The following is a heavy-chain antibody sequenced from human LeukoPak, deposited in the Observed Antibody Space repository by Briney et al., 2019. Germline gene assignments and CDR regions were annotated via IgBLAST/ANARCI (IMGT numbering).Heavy chain of an antibody. V-gene: IGHV4-39*07. D-gene: IGHD1-7*01. CDR1: GGSISSNTYY. CDR2: IYYTSGRT. Sequence: PSETLSLTCTVSGGSISSNTYYWGWIRQPPGKGLEWIGSIYYTSGRTFDNPSLRRRLTISMDTSENQFSLKLSSVTAADTAVYYCVRVRPPYNWNYYFDYWGPGTLVTVSS. J-gene: IGHJ4*02. CDR3: VRVRPPYNWNYYFDY.